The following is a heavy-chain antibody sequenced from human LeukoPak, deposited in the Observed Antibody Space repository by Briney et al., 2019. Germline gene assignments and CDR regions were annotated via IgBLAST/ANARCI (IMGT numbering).Heavy chain of an antibody. CDR2: IYTSGST. Sequence: SETLSLTCAVYGGSISSYFWSWIRQPAGKGLEWIGRIYTSGSTNYNPSLKSRVTMSVDTSKNQFSLKLSSVTAADTAVYYCARGMRDYYGSGSPLYNWFDPWGQGTLVTVSS. CDR1: GGSISSYF. CDR3: ARGMRDYYGSGSPLYNWFDP. J-gene: IGHJ5*02. D-gene: IGHD3-10*01. V-gene: IGHV4-59*10.